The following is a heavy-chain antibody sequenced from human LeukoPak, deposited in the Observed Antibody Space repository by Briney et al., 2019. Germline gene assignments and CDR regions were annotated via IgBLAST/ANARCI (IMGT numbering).Heavy chain of an antibody. Sequence: GGSLRLSCAASGFTFSSYWMSWVRQAPGKGLEWVANIKQDGSEKYYVDSVKGRFTISRDNAKNSLYLQMNSLRAEDTAVYYCARASGLVPAVTGYYYYYMDVWGKGTTVTVSS. CDR1: GFTFSSYW. CDR3: ARASGLVPAVTGYYYYYMDV. CDR2: IKQDGSEK. J-gene: IGHJ6*03. D-gene: IGHD2-2*01. V-gene: IGHV3-7*01.